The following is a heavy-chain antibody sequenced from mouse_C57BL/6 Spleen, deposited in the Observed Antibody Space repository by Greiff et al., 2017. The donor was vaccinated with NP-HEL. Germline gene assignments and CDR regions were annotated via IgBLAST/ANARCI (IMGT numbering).Heavy chain of an antibody. CDR1: GYTFTSYW. V-gene: IGHV1-53*01. D-gene: IGHD1-1*01. CDR3: ARERLLRYPNSYAMDY. J-gene: IGHJ4*01. CDR2: INPSNGGT. Sequence: QVQLQQPGTELVKPGASVKLSCKASGYTFTSYWMHWVKQRPGQGLEWIGNINPSNGGTNYNEKFKSKATLTVDQSSSTAYMQLSSLTSEDSAVYYCARERLLRYPNSYAMDYWGQGTSVTVSS.